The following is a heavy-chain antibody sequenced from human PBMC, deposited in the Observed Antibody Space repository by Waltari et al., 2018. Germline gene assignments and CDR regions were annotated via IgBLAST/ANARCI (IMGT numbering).Heavy chain of an antibody. CDR2: FSYKGNT. Sequence: QLQMQESGPGLVRPSETLHLTSPVPGGPTTTITYFWGWIRQPPGKGLEWIASFSYKGNTYYNPSLKSRVTISGDTSKNQFSLLLSSVTAADTAVYYCARGLGAIYWGHGTLVTVSS. V-gene: IGHV4-39*07. J-gene: IGHJ4*01. CDR3: ARGLGAIY. D-gene: IGHD2-21*01. CDR1: GGPTTTITYF.